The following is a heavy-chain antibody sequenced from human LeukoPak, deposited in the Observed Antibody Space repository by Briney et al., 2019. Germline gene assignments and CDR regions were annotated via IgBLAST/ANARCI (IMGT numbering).Heavy chain of an antibody. Sequence: RSGGSLRLSCAASGFTFSDYYMSWIRQAPGKGLEWVSYISSSGSTIYYAESVKGRFTISRDNAKNSLYLQMNSLRAEDTDGYYCARGLWSGELTNRFGMDVWGQGPTVTVSS. CDR3: ARGLWSGELTNRFGMDV. D-gene: IGHD3-10*01. V-gene: IGHV3-11*01. CDR1: GFTFSDYY. CDR2: ISSSGSTI. J-gene: IGHJ6*02.